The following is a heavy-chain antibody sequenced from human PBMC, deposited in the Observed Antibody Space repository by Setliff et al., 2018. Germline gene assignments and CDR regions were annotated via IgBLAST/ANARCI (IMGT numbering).Heavy chain of an antibody. J-gene: IGHJ6*02. CDR2: ISGGGTTM. CDR1: GASISSGDSY. V-gene: IGHV3-11*04. CDR3: ARDGVYYGMDV. Sequence: LSLTCAVSGASISSGDSYWSWIRQPPGKGLEWISKISGGGTTMFYADSVRGRLTVSRDNAKNSVFLQLNSLRAEDTAVYYCARDGVYYGMDVWGQGTSVTVSS.